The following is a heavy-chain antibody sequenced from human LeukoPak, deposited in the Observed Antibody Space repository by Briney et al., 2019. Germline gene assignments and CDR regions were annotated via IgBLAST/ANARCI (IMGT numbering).Heavy chain of an antibody. CDR1: GYTFTSYD. V-gene: IGHV1-8*01. D-gene: IGHD3-10*01. Sequence: ASVKVSCKASGYTFTSYDINWVRQATGQGLEWMGWMNPNSGNTSYAQKFQGRVTMTRKTSISTAYMELSSLRSEDTAVYYCARVRGTMVRGVIYYWGQGTLVTVSS. CDR3: ARVRGTMVRGVIYY. J-gene: IGHJ4*02. CDR2: MNPNSGNT.